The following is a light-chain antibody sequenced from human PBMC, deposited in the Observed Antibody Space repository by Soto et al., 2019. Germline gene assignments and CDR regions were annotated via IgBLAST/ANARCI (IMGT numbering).Light chain of an antibody. Sequence: QSVLTQPASVSGSPGQWITISCTGTSSDIGGYNYVSWYQQHPGKAPKLMIYEVSNRPSGVSNRFSGSKSGNTASLTISGLQAEDEADYYCSSYTSSSTYVVFGGGTKVTVL. J-gene: IGLJ2*01. CDR3: SSYTSSSTYVV. CDR1: SSDIGGYNY. V-gene: IGLV2-14*01. CDR2: EVS.